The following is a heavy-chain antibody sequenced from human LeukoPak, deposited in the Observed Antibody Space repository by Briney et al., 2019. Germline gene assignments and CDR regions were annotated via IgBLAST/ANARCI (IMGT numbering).Heavy chain of an antibody. V-gene: IGHV4-59*02. D-gene: IGHD2/OR15-2a*01. CDR3: SEGYFEPFAH. CDR2: LSYTVKT. J-gene: IGHJ4*02. CDR1: GASVSNSH. Sequence: SETLSLTCAVSGASVSNSHWNWIRQFPGRGLEWIGCLSYTVKTDYNPSLSSRVTISLGTSNNQVSLKLKSVTAADTAVYYCSEGYFEPFAHWGPGALVTVSS.